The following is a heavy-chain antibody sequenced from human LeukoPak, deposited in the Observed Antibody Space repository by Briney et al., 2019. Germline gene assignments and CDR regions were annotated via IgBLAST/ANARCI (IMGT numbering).Heavy chain of an antibody. J-gene: IGHJ4*02. Sequence: GRSLRLSCAASGFTFSSYCMTWVRQAPGKGQEGVANIKQDGSVKQNVGSAKGRFTISRNNAKNSLYLQMAILRAQDKALYYLQRDTNGWYDFWGQGTLVSVS. CDR2: IKQDGSVK. CDR1: GFTFSSYC. V-gene: IGHV3-7*01. CDR3: QRDTNGWYDF. D-gene: IGHD2-8*01.